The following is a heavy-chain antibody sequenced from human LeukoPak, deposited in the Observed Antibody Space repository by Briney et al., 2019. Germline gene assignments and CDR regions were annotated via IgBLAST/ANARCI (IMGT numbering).Heavy chain of an antibody. J-gene: IGHJ6*02. CDR2: ISSSGSTI. CDR1: GFTFSSYA. D-gene: IGHD3-9*01. V-gene: IGHV3-48*04. Sequence: GGSLRLSCAASGFTFSSYAMSWVRQAPGKGLEWVSYISSSGSTIYYADSVKGRFTISRDNAKNSLYLQMNSLRAEDTAVYYCASPNYDILTGYSYSYGMDVRGQGTTVTVSS. CDR3: ASPNYDILTGYSYSYGMDV.